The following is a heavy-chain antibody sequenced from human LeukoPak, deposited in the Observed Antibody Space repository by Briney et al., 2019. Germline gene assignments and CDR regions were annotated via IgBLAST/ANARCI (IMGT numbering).Heavy chain of an antibody. D-gene: IGHD3-3*01. J-gene: IGHJ6*03. V-gene: IGHV3-66*02. CDR1: GFTVSSNY. CDR2: IYGGGST. Sequence: GGSLRLSCAASGFTVSSNYMSWVRQAPGKGLEWVSVIYGGGSTYYADSVKGRFTISRDNSKNTLYLQMNSLRAEDTAVYYCARDVLRFLEWTNYYMDVWGKGTTVTVSS. CDR3: ARDVLRFLEWTNYYMDV.